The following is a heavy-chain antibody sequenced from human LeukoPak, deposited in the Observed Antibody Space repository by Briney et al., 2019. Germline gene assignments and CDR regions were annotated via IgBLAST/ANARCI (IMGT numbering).Heavy chain of an antibody. J-gene: IGHJ5*02. CDR1: GGTFSSYA. CDR3: ARYGSGSYNWFDP. D-gene: IGHD3-10*01. Sequence: GASVKVSCKASGGTFSSYAISWVRQAPGQGLEWMGRIIPILGIANYARKFQGRVTITADKSTSTAYMELSSLRSEDTAVYYCARYGSGSYNWFDPWGQGTLVTVSS. V-gene: IGHV1-69*04. CDR2: IIPILGIA.